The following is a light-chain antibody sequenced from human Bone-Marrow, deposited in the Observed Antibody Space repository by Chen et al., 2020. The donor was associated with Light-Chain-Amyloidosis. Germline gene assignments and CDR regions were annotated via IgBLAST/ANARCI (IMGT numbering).Light chain of an antibody. CDR1: QTISSNY. CDR2: GSS. V-gene: IGKV3-20*01. CDR3: KQYGTSPLT. Sequence: DIVLTQSPGTLSLSPGEGANLSCRSSQTISSNYLTWYQQKFGQAPRLLIYGSSSRATGIPDRFTGSGSGTDFTLTINRMEPEDFAMYYCKQYGTSPLTFGGGTKVEIK. J-gene: IGKJ4*01.